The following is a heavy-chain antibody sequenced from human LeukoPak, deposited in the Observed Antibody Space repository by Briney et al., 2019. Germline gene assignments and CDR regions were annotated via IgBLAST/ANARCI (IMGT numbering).Heavy chain of an antibody. CDR3: ARALGSSPLNKDDY. D-gene: IGHD7-27*01. CDR2: ISAYNGNT. V-gene: IGHV1-18*01. Sequence: ASVKVSCKASGYTFTSYGISWVRQAPGQGLEWMGWISAYNGNTNYAQKLQGRVTMTTDTSTSTAYMELRSLRSDDTAVYYGARALGSSPLNKDDYWGQGTLVTVSS. CDR1: GYTFTSYG. J-gene: IGHJ4*02.